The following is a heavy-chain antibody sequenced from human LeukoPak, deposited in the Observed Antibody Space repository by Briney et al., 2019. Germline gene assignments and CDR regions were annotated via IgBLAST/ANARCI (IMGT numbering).Heavy chain of an antibody. CDR2: IKSKTDSETT. CDR1: GFTFSNAW. D-gene: IGHD2-2*01. CDR3: TTEYCSSISCSNY. J-gene: IGHJ4*02. V-gene: IGHV3-15*07. Sequence: PGGSLRLSCAASGFTFSNAWMNWVRQAPGKGLEWVGRIKSKTDSETTDYAVPVKGRFSISRDDSKNTLYLQMNSLKTEDTAVYYCTTEYCSSISCSNYWGQGTLVTVSS.